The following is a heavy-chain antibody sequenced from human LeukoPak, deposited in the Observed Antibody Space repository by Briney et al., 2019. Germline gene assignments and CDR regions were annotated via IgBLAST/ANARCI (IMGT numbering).Heavy chain of an antibody. J-gene: IGHJ3*02. CDR3: ARDLLPNIDGHVFDI. D-gene: IGHD2-15*01. CDR1: GGSISSGGYS. Sequence: SQTLSLTCAVSGGSISSGGYSWSWIRQPPGKGLEWIGYIYHSGSTYYNPSLKSRVTISVDRSKNQFSLKLSSMTAADTAVYYCARDLLPNIDGHVFDIWGQGTMVTVSS. CDR2: IYHSGST. V-gene: IGHV4-30-2*01.